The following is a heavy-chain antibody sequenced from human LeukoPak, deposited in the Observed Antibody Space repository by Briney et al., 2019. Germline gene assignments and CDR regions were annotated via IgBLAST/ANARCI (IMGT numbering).Heavy chain of an antibody. J-gene: IGHJ4*02. CDR3: VSLGYCSTSSCQP. CDR1: GFTFSNYL. V-gene: IGHV3-74*01. CDR2: ITSDGSST. D-gene: IGHD2-2*01. Sequence: GGSLRLSCAASGFTFSNYLMHWVRQAPGKGLVWASRITSDGSSTHYADSVKGRFTISRDNAKNTLYLQMNSLTAEDTAVYYCVSLGYCSTSSCQPWGQGTLVTVSS.